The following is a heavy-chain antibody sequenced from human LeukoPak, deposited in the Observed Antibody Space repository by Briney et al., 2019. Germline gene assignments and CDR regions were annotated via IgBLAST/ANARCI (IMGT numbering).Heavy chain of an antibody. J-gene: IGHJ4*02. CDR3: ARLSSWELGGYYFDY. V-gene: IGHV1-2*02. D-gene: IGHD1-26*01. Sequence: ASVKVSCTASGYTFTGYYMHWVRQAPGQGLEWMGWINPNSGGTNYAQKFQGRVTMTRDTSISTAYMELSRLRSDDTAVYYCARLSSWELGGYYFDYWGQGTLVTVSS. CDR2: INPNSGGT. CDR1: GYTFTGYY.